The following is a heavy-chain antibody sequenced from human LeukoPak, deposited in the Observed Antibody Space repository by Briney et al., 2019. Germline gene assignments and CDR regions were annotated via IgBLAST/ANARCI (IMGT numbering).Heavy chain of an antibody. CDR2: ISGSADRI. J-gene: IGHJ4*02. V-gene: IGHV3-11*01. D-gene: IGHD3-22*01. Sequence: PGGSLRLSCEASGFIFSNFYMAWIRQAPGKGLEWLSYISGSADRIVYADSVKGRFTVSRDNAKNTLFLQMNNLRPEDTAVYFCAKRGVVIRVILVGFHKEAYYFDSWGQGALVTVSS. CDR3: AKRGVVIRVILVGFHKEAYYFDS. CDR1: GFIFSNFY.